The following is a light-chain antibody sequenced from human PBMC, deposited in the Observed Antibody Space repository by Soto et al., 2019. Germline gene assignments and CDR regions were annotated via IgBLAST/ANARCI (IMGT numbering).Light chain of an antibody. Sequence: QSALTQPASVSGSPGQSITISCTGTSSDVGGYNYVSWYQQHPGKAPKLMIYDVSNRPSGVSNRFSGSKSGNTASLTISGLHAEDEADYYCSSYTSSSTLENWVFGGGTKLTVL. V-gene: IGLV2-14*01. J-gene: IGLJ3*02. CDR1: SSDVGGYNY. CDR2: DVS. CDR3: SSYTSSSTLENWV.